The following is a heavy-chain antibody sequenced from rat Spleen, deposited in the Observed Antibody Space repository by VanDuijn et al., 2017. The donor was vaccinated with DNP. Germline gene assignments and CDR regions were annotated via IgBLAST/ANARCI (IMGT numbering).Heavy chain of an antibody. CDR3: TRGGTYYFDY. Sequence: EVQLVESGGGFVQPGRSLKLSCAASGFTFSNYDMAWVRQAPTKGLEWVASISTSGEYTHYRDSVKGRFTISRDNAKSTLYLQMDSLRSEDTATYYCTRGGTYYFDYWGQGVMVTVSS. J-gene: IGHJ2*01. V-gene: IGHV5-25*01. CDR2: ISTSGEYT. CDR1: GFTFSNYD.